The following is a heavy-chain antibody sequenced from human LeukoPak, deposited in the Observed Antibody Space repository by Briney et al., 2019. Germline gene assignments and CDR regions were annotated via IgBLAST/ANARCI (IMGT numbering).Heavy chain of an antibody. CDR1: GYTLTELS. D-gene: IGHD6-19*01. CDR3: ATWEYSSGPFDY. J-gene: IGHJ4*02. Sequence: GALVKVSCKVSGYTLTELSMHWVRQAPGKGLEWMGGFDPENGETIYAQKFQGRVTMTEDTSTDTAYMELSSLRSEDTAVYYCATWEYSSGPFDYWGQGTLVTVSS. V-gene: IGHV1-24*01. CDR2: FDPENGET.